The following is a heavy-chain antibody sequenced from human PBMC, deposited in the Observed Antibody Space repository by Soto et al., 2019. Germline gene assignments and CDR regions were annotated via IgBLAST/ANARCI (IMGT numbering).Heavy chain of an antibody. Sequence: GGSLRLSCAASGFTFDDYAMHWVRQAPGKGLEWVCLIGWDGGTTYYADSVEGRFTISRDNNKNSLYLQMNSLRAEDTAVYYCARESEDLTSNFDYWGQGTMVTVYS. J-gene: IGHJ4*02. CDR2: IGWDGGTT. CDR3: ARESEDLTSNFDY. CDR1: GFTFDDYA. V-gene: IGHV3-43D*04.